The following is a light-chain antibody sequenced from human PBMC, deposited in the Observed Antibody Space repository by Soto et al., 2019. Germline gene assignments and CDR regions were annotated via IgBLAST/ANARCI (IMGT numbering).Light chain of an antibody. V-gene: IGKV3-11*01. Sequence: ETVLKQSPATLSLSPGERATLSCRASQSVSRYLAWYQQKPGQAPRLLIYDASNRATGIPARFSGSGSGTDFTLTISRLEPEDFAVYYCQQRSNWPITFGQGTRLEIK. CDR2: DAS. CDR1: QSVSRY. J-gene: IGKJ5*01. CDR3: QQRSNWPIT.